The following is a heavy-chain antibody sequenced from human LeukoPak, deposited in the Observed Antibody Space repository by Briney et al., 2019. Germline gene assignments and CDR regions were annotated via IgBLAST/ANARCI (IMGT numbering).Heavy chain of an antibody. CDR1: EYSFTSYW. J-gene: IGHJ1*01. CDR2: IHPSDSDT. V-gene: IGHV5-51*01. CDR3: ASRGGKSYFHT. D-gene: IGHD1-26*01. Sequence: EESLKISCKASEYSFTSYWIGWVRPMPGKGLEWMGVIHPSDSDTVYSPSFQGQVTISADKSIRTAYLQWSSLKASDTAMYYCASRGGKSYFHTWGQGTLVTVSS.